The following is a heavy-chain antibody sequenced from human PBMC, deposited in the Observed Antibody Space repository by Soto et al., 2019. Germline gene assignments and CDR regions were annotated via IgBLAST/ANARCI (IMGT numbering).Heavy chain of an antibody. CDR1: GGSISSYY. CDR2: IYYSGST. J-gene: IGHJ6*03. D-gene: IGHD6-19*01. CDR3: ARGAGVYYYYMDV. Sequence: QVQLQESGPGLVKPSETLSLTCTVSGGSISSYYWSWIRQPPGKGLEWIGYIYYSGSTNYNPSLKSRVTISVDTSKNQFSLKLSSVTAADTAVYYCARGAGVYYYYMDVWGKGTTVTVSS. V-gene: IGHV4-59*08.